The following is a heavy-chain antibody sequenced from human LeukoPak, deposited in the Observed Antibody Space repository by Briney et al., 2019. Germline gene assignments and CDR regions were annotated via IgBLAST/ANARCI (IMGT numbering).Heavy chain of an antibody. CDR1: GGSISSYC. Sequence: SETLSLTCTVSGGSISSYCWSWIRQPPGKGLEWIGYIYYSGSTNYNPTLKSRVTISVDTSKNQFSLKLSSVTAADTAVYYCARQIGVSGDYYDWFDPWGQGTLVTVSS. J-gene: IGHJ5*02. D-gene: IGHD4-17*01. CDR2: IYYSGST. V-gene: IGHV4-59*08. CDR3: ARQIGVSGDYYDWFDP.